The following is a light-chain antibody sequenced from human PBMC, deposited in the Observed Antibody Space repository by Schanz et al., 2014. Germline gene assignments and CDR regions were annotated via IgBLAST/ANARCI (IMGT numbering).Light chain of an antibody. CDR3: AMHTTYNTLKGV. Sequence: QSALTQPPSASGSPGQSVTISCTGTSSDVGGYNLVSWFQQHPGKVPKLVIYDVSNRPSGISNRFSGSKSVNTASLTISGLQAEDEADYFCAMHTTYNTLKGVFGGGTKLTVL. J-gene: IGLJ3*02. V-gene: IGLV2-14*03. CDR2: DVS. CDR1: SSDVGGYNL.